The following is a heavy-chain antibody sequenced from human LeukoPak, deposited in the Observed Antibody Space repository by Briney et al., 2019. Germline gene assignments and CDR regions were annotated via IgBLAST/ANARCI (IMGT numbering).Heavy chain of an antibody. CDR2: ISAYNGNT. D-gene: IGHD3-22*01. V-gene: IGHV1-18*01. J-gene: IGHJ3*02. Sequence: ASVKVSCKASGYTFTSYGISWVRQAPGQGLEWMGWISAYNGNTNYAQKLQGRVTMTTGTSTSTAYMELRSLRSDDTAVYYCARGRYYYDSSGYADAFDIWGQGTMVTVSS. CDR3: ARGRYYYDSSGYADAFDI. CDR1: GYTFTSYG.